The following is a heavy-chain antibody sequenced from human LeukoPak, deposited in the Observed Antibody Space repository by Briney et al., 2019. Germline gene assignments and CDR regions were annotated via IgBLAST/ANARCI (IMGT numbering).Heavy chain of an antibody. Sequence: GGSLRLSCEASGFTFSGCYMTWIRQAPGKGLEWVSYISSSGSTIYYADSVKGRFTISRDNAKNSLYLQMNSLRAEDTAVYYCAELGITMIGGVWGKGTTVTISS. CDR2: ISSSGSTI. D-gene: IGHD3-10*02. J-gene: IGHJ6*04. CDR3: AELGITMIGGV. V-gene: IGHV3-11*04. CDR1: GFTFSGCY.